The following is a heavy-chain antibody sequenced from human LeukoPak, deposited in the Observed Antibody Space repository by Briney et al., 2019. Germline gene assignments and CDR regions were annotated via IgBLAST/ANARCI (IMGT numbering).Heavy chain of an antibody. Sequence: GASVKVSCKASGYTFTSYGISWVRQAPGQGLEWMGWISAYNGNTNYAQKLQGRVTMTTDTSTSTAYMELRSLRSDDTAVYYCARVGVVVVAATVRYYYYMDVWGKGTTVTISS. CDR3: ARVGVVVVAATVRYYYYMDV. D-gene: IGHD2-15*01. CDR2: ISAYNGNT. V-gene: IGHV1-18*01. CDR1: GYTFTSYG. J-gene: IGHJ6*03.